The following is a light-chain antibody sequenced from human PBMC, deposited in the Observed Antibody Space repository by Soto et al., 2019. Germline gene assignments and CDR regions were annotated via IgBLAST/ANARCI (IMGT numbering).Light chain of an antibody. CDR3: QQYSRAPLT. CDR1: QSVTDNY. V-gene: IGKV3-20*01. Sequence: EIVLTQSPATLSLSPGERATLSCRASQSVTDNYLAWYQQKPGQAPRLVISGASRRTSGLPDRFSASGSGTDFTLTISRLEPEDFPAYYCQQYSRAPLTFGQGTKVEIK. CDR2: GAS. J-gene: IGKJ1*01.